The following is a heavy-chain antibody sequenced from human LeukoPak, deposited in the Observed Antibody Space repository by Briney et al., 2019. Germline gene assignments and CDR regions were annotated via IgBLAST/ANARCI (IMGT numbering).Heavy chain of an antibody. CDR3: ARDRGSSALYFDY. Sequence: GGSLRLSCAASRFTFSSYWMSWVRQAPGKGLEWVANIKQDGSEKYYVDSVKGRFTISRDNAKNSLYLQMNSLRAEDTAVYYCARDRGSSALYFDYWGQGTLVTVSS. CDR2: IKQDGSEK. CDR1: RFTFSSYW. V-gene: IGHV3-7*03. J-gene: IGHJ4*02. D-gene: IGHD3-10*01.